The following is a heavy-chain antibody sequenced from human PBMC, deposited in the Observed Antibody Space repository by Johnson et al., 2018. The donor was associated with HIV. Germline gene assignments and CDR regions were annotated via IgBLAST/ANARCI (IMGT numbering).Heavy chain of an antibody. Sequence: QVQLVESGGGVVQSGRSLRLSCAASGFTFSSYAMHWVRQAPGKGLEWVAVISYDGSNKYYADSVKGRFTISRDNSKNTLYLQMKSLRAEDTAVYYCAKGRSGTTASIDAFDIWGQGTMVTVSS. J-gene: IGHJ3*02. V-gene: IGHV3-30*04. CDR1: GFTFSSYA. D-gene: IGHD1-7*01. CDR2: ISYDGSNK. CDR3: AKGRSGTTASIDAFDI.